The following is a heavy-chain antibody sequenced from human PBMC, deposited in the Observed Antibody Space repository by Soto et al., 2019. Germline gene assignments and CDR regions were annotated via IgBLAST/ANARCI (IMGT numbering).Heavy chain of an antibody. CDR3: TTGYYDSSGYPWDYYYGMGV. CDR2: IKSKTDGGTT. V-gene: IGHV3-15*01. J-gene: IGHJ6*02. CDR1: GFTFSNAW. D-gene: IGHD3-22*01. Sequence: LSCAASGFTFSNAWMSWVRQAPGKGLEWVGRIKSKTDGGTTDYAAPVKGRFTISRDDSKNTLYLQMNSLKTEDTAVYYCTTGYYDSSGYPWDYYYGMGVWGQGTTVTVSS.